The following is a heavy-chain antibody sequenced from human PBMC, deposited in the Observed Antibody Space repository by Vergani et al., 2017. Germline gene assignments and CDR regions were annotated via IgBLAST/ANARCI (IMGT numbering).Heavy chain of an antibody. V-gene: IGHV1-58*02. J-gene: IGHJ3*02. CDR1: GFTFSSSS. CDR2: IVVGSGNT. Sequence: MQLVQSGPEVKKPGTSVKVSCKASGFTFSSSSMQWVRQARGQRLEWIGWIVVGSGNTNYAQKFQERVTITRDKSTSTAYMELSSLRSEDTAVYYCASPMIVVVKNQNDAFDIWGQGTMVTVSS. CDR3: ASPMIVVVKNQNDAFDI. D-gene: IGHD3-22*01.